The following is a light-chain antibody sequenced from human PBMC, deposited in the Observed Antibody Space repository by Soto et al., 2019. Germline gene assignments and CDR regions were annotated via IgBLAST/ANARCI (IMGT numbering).Light chain of an antibody. V-gene: IGKV3-20*01. CDR3: QQYGTPRSVT. CDR2: GAS. J-gene: IGKJ5*01. CDR1: QSVDSNY. Sequence: EIVLTQSLGTLSLSPGEVAALSCRAIQSVDSNYLAWYQQKPGQTPRLIIYGASGRADGIPHRFSGSGFGTDFTLTISKVEPEDIAVYYCQQYGTPRSVTFGQGTRLEIK.